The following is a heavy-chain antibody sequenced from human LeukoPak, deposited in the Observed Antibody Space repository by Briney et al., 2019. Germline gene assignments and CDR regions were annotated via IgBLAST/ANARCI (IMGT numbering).Heavy chain of an antibody. CDR1: GFTFSSYS. CDR2: ISSSSSTI. Sequence: GGSLRLSCAASGFTFSSYSMNWVRQAPGKGLEWVSYISSSSSTIYYADSVKGRFTISRDNAKNSLYLQMNSLRAEDTAVYYCARVPGSLPYNYWGQGTLVTVSS. D-gene: IGHD1-1*01. J-gene: IGHJ4*01. CDR3: ARVPGSLPYNY. V-gene: IGHV3-48*01.